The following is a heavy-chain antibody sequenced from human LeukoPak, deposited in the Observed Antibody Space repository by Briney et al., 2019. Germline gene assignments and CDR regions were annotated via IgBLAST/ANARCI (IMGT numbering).Heavy chain of an antibody. CDR2: INPGDSDT. V-gene: IGHV5-51*01. CDR1: GYTFTNYW. CDR3: TRLVRGSGWFPLDY. Sequence: GESLKISCKGSGYTFTNYWIAWVRQMPGKGLEWMGIINPGDSDTRYRPSFQGQVTISDDKSINTAYLQWSSLKASDTAIYYCTRLVRGSGWFPLDYWGQGTLVIVSS. J-gene: IGHJ4*02. D-gene: IGHD6-19*01.